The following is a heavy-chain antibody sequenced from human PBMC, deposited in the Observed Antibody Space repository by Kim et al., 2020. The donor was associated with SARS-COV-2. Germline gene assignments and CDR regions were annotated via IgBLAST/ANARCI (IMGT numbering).Heavy chain of an antibody. CDR2: ISWNSGSI. V-gene: IGHV3-9*01. CDR1: GFTFGDYV. Sequence: GGSLRLSCAASGFTFGDYVMHWVRQAPGKGLEWVSGISWNSGSIGYADSVKGRFTISRDNAKNSLYLQMNSLRAEDTALYYCAKDWRCCSSTSCYFSAFDIWGQGTMVTVSS. J-gene: IGHJ3*02. CDR3: AKDWRCCSSTSCYFSAFDI. D-gene: IGHD2-2*01.